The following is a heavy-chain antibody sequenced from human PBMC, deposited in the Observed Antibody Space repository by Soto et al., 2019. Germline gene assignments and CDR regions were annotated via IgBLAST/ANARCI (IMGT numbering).Heavy chain of an antibody. Sequence: GASVKVSCKVSGYTLTELSMHWVRQAPGKGLEWMGGFDPEDGETIYAQKFQGRVTMTEDTSTDTAYMELSSLRSEDTAVYYCATAVYYDFWSGYYTGRDWFDPWGQGTLVTVSS. D-gene: IGHD3-3*01. V-gene: IGHV1-24*01. CDR3: ATAVYYDFWSGYYTGRDWFDP. J-gene: IGHJ5*02. CDR1: GYTLTELS. CDR2: FDPEDGET.